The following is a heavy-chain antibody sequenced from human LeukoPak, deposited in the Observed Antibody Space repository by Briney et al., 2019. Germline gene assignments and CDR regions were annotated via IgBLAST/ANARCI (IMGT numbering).Heavy chain of an antibody. Sequence: ASVEVSCKASGYTFTSYYMHWVRQAPGQGLEWMGIINPRGGSTNYAQKFQGRVTMTRDTSISTAYMELSRLRSDDTAVYYCAREGVGAIDAFDIWGQGTMVTVSS. CDR1: GYTFTSYY. CDR2: INPRGGST. CDR3: AREGVGAIDAFDI. V-gene: IGHV1-2*02. D-gene: IGHD1-26*01. J-gene: IGHJ3*02.